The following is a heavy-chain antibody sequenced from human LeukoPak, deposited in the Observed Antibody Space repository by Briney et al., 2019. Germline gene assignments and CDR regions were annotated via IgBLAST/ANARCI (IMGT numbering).Heavy chain of an antibody. V-gene: IGHV4-39*01. CDR1: GASVSGSAYY. D-gene: IGHD3-22*01. CDR3: ARRDDSSGYHKIFDY. CDR2: IYYSGST. Sequence: SETLSLTCTVSGASVSGSAYYWGWIRQPPGKGLEWIGNIYYSGSTYYNESLESRVTISIDTSKNQFYLKLSSLTAADTAVYYCARRDDSSGYHKIFDYWGQGTLVTVSS. J-gene: IGHJ4*02.